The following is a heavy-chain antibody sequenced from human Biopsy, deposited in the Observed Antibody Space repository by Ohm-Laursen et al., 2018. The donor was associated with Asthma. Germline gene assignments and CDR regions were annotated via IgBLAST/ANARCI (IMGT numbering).Heavy chain of an antibody. D-gene: IGHD3-22*01. CDR3: ARGDSSNWSHYYFDY. CDR2: IYSGGTS. J-gene: IGHJ4*02. V-gene: IGHV3-53*01. Sequence: SLRLSCAASGFAVSKDHMFWVRQAPGKGLEWVSVIYSGGTSHTADSVRGRFTISRDYSKNTLYLQMHSLRAEDTAVYYCARGDSSNWSHYYFDYWGQGTLVTVSS. CDR1: GFAVSKDH.